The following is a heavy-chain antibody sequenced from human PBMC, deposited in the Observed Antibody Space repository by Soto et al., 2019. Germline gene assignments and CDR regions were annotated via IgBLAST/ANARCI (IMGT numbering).Heavy chain of an antibody. CDR3: VRYDYVDSYFDY. Sequence: PGGSLRLSCAASGFTFSDYYMSWIRQAPGKGLEWVSYISSSTSYRNYADSVKGRFTISRDNAKNSLYLQMNSLRAEDTAVYYCVRYDYVDSYFDYWGQGTLVTVSS. CDR2: ISSSTSYR. D-gene: IGHD3-16*01. J-gene: IGHJ4*02. CDR1: GFTFSDYY. V-gene: IGHV3-11*03.